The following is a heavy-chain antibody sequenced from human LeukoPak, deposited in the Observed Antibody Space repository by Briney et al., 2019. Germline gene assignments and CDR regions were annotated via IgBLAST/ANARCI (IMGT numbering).Heavy chain of an antibody. D-gene: IGHD3-3*01. CDR1: GFTFDDYG. V-gene: IGHV3-20*04. CDR2: INWNGGST. Sequence: GGSLRLSCAASGFTFDDYGMSWVRQAPGKGLEWVSGINWNGGSTGYADSVRGRFTISRDNAKNSLYPQMNSLRAEDTAFYYCARRSGWFAFDIWGQGTMVTVSS. CDR3: ARRSGWFAFDI. J-gene: IGHJ3*02.